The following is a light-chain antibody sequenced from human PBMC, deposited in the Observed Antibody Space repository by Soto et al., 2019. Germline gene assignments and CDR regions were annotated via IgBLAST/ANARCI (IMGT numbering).Light chain of an antibody. V-gene: IGKV1-16*01. CDR1: QGINKF. CDR2: TAS. Sequence: DIQMTQSPSSLSASVGDSVTITCRASQGINKFLAWFQQKPGTAPKSLISTASRLQSGVPSRFSGSGSGTHFTLTINNLQPEDFATYYCQQYESFPRTFGGGTRVEIK. CDR3: QQYESFPRT. J-gene: IGKJ4*01.